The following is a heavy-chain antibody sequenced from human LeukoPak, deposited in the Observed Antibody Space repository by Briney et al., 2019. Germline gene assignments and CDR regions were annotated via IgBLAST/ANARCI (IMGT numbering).Heavy chain of an antibody. CDR3: GRDKIAAAGTDYYYGMDV. D-gene: IGHD6-13*01. Sequence: GGSLRLSCAASGFTFSSYNMNWVRQAPGKGLEWVLSISSSSSYIFYADSVRGRFTNSRDNAKNSLHLQMNSRRAEYTAVYDCGRDKIAAAGTDYYYGMDVWGQGTTVTVSS. J-gene: IGHJ6*02. CDR2: ISSSSSYI. V-gene: IGHV3-21*01. CDR1: GFTFSSYN.